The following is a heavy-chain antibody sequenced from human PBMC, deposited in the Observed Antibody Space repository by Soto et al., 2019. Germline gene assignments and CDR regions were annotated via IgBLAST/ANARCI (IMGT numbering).Heavy chain of an antibody. V-gene: IGHV3-23*01. J-gene: IGHJ6*03. D-gene: IGHD4-17*01. CDR3: AKDIADYGETSSYYYDDMDV. CDR1: GFTFSSYA. CDR2: ISGSGGST. Sequence: GGSLRLSCAASGFTFSSYAMSWVRQAPGKGLEWVSAISGSGGSTYYADSVKGRFTISRDNSKNTLYLQMNSLRAEDTAVYYCAKDIADYGETSSYYYDDMDVWGKGTTVTVSS.